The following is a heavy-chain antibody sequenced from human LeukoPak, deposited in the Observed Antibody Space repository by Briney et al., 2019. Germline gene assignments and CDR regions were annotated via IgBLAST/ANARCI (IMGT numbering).Heavy chain of an antibody. J-gene: IGHJ4*02. CDR1: GFTFSSYA. CDR3: AKGTVTDFDY. D-gene: IGHD4-17*01. Sequence: GGSLRLSCAASGFTFSSYAVTWVRQAPGKGLEWVSAIRGRGSTYYADSVKGRFTISRDNSKNTLFLQMNSLRAEDTAVYYCAKGTVTDFDYWGQGTLVTVSS. V-gene: IGHV3-23*01. CDR2: IRGRGST.